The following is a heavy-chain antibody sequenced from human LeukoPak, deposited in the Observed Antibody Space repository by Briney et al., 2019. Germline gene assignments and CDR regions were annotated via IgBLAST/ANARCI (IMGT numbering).Heavy chain of an antibody. Sequence: GGSLRLSCAGSGFIFNNYGMSWVRQAPGKGLEWVANIKQDGSEKYYVDSVKGRFTISRDNAKNALYLQMNSLRAEDTAVYYCARDYRYCPSITNCFQTYWGQGTLVTVSS. CDR3: ARDYRYCPSITNCFQTY. V-gene: IGHV3-7*01. D-gene: IGHD2-2*01. CDR2: IKQDGSEK. CDR1: GFIFNNYG. J-gene: IGHJ4*02.